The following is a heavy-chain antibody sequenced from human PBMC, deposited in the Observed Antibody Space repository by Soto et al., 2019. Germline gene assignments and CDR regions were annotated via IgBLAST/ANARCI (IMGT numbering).Heavy chain of an antibody. D-gene: IGHD6-25*01. V-gene: IGHV3-23*01. Sequence: PGGSLRLPCAASGFTFNNYAMTWVRQPPGKGLEWVSAISGSGDVTFYADSVRGRFTISRDNSKSTLYLQMNSLRAEDTAVYFCAKDLRAPAAKNFDYWGQGTLVTVSS. CDR1: GFTFNNYA. CDR2: ISGSGDVT. J-gene: IGHJ4*02. CDR3: AKDLRAPAAKNFDY.